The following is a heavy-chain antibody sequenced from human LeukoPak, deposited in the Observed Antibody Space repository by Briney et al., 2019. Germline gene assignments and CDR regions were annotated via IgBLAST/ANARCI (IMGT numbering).Heavy chain of an antibody. V-gene: IGHV1-69*04. CDR3: ARGYGDYLLNG. CDR1: GYTFTSYG. J-gene: IGHJ4*02. CDR2: IIPILGIA. Sequence: SVKVSCKASGYTFTSYGISWVRQAPGQGLEWMGRIIPILGIANYAQKFQGRVTITADKSTSTAYMELSSLRSEDTAVYYCARGYGDYLLNGWGQGTLVTVSS. D-gene: IGHD4-17*01.